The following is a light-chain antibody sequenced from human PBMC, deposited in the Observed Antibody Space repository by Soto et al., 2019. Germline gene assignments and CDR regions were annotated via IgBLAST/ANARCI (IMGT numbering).Light chain of an antibody. Sequence: VLTQVSGAMSLYPVEGAKVSCRSSQSVSTNYLAWYQQKPGQAPRLLIYDASNRATGIPPRFSGSGSGTDFTLTISSLQPEDFAVYYCQQRSNWPQITLGQGTRREIK. CDR2: DAS. CDR3: QQRSNWPQIT. J-gene: IGKJ5*01. V-gene: IGKV3-11*01. CDR1: QSVSTNY.